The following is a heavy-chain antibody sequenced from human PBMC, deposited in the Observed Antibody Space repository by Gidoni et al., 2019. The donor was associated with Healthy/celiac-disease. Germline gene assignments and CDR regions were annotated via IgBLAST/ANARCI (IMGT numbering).Heavy chain of an antibody. D-gene: IGHD3-22*01. J-gene: IGHJ5*02. CDR1: GGSISSSSYY. Sequence: QLQLQESGPGLVKPSATLSLTCTVSGGSISSSSYYWGWLRQPPGKGLEWIGSIYYSGSTYYNPSLKSRVTISVDTSKNQFSLKLSSVTAADTAVYYCARTPDDSSGYWFDPWGQGTLVTVSS. V-gene: IGHV4-39*07. CDR2: IYYSGST. CDR3: ARTPDDSSGYWFDP.